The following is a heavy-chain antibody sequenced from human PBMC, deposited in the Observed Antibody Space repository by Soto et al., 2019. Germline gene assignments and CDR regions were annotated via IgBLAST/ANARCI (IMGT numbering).Heavy chain of an antibody. Sequence: GPTLVNPTETLTLTCTVSGFSLTTGKMGVSWIRQPPGKALEWLAHIFSDNERSYSTSLQGRLTISKDTSGSQVVLSMTNVDPVDTATYYCARMNVDSYQFYYAMDVWGPGPTVTVSS. D-gene: IGHD4-17*01. CDR3: ARMNVDSYQFYYAMDV. CDR1: GFSLTTGKMG. J-gene: IGHJ6*02. CDR2: IFSDNER. V-gene: IGHV2-26*01.